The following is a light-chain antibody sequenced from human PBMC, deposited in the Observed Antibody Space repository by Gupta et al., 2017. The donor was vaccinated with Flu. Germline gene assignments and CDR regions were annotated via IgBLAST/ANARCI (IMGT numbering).Light chain of an antibody. V-gene: IGLV2-14*01. CDR1: NSDIGSYNY. J-gene: IGLJ2*01. CDR2: EIN. Sequence: QSALTQPATVSGSPGQSTTISCTWTNSDIGSYNYVSWYQQHPSKAPKLIIYEINYRSSGVSSRFSGSKSGNPASLTSSGLRAEDEADYYCCSYTSSTTLVFGGGTKLTVL. CDR3: CSYTSSTTLV.